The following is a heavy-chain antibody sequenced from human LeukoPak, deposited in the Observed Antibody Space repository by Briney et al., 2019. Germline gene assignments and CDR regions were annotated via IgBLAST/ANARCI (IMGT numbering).Heavy chain of an antibody. D-gene: IGHD3-22*01. Sequence: GGSLSLSCEVSGFTFSSYWMQWVRQPAGKGRVWVSCISEGGSTTTYGASVKGRFTISRDNPKNTLYLQMNCLRTEDTAVYYCSGGAYYDASGNYYDYWGQGTLVTVSS. CDR1: GFTFSSYW. CDR2: ISEGGSTT. J-gene: IGHJ4*02. CDR3: SGGAYYDASGNYYDY. V-gene: IGHV3-74*01.